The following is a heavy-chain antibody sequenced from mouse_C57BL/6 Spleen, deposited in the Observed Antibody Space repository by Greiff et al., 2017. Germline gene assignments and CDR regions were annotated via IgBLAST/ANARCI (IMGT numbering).Heavy chain of an antibody. Sequence: VQLVESGPELVKPGASVKISCKASGYAFRSSWMNWVKQRPGKGLEWIGRIYPGDGDTNYNGKFKGKATLTADKSSSTAYMQLSSLTSEDSAVYFCARGGYYGIDYWGQGTTLTVSS. D-gene: IGHD1-1*01. J-gene: IGHJ2*01. CDR3: ARGGYYGIDY. CDR2: IYPGDGDT. V-gene: IGHV1-82*01. CDR1: GYAFRSSW.